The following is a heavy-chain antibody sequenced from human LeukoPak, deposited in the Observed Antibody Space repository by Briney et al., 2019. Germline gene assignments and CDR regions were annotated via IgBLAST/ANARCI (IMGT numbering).Heavy chain of an antibody. D-gene: IGHD1-1*01. J-gene: IGHJ4*02. Sequence: GGSLRLSCAASGFTVSTNYMSWVRQAPGKGLEWVSVIYSGGSTYYADSVKGRFTISRDNSKNTLYLQMNSLRAEDTAVYYCARTGNPATGDYWGQGTLVTVSS. CDR3: ARTGNPATGDY. CDR2: IYSGGST. V-gene: IGHV3-53*01. CDR1: GFTVSTNY.